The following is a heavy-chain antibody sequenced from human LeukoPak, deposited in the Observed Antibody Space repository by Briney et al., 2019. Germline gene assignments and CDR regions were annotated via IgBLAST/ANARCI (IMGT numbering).Heavy chain of an antibody. CDR3: GRHSSVLAESAFDY. J-gene: IGHJ4*02. CDR2: IYYSGIT. V-gene: IGHV4-39*01. CDR1: GGSISDIMHY. D-gene: IGHD3-22*01. Sequence: PSETLSLTCTVSGGSISDIMHYWDWIRQTPGKGLEWIGSIYYSGITQYNPSLKSRVTISVDTSKNHFSLRLSSVTAADTAVYYCGRHSSVLAESAFDYWGRGTLVTVSS.